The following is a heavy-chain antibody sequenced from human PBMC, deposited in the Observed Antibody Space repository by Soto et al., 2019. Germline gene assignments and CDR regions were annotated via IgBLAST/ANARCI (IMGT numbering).Heavy chain of an antibody. J-gene: IGHJ4*02. Sequence: PSETLSLTCTVSGGSISSYYWSWIRQPPGKGLEWIGDIYYSGSTNYNPSLKSRVTISVDKSKNQFSLKLSSVTAADTAVYYCRSSSWYSDYWGQGTLVTVSS. D-gene: IGHD6-13*01. CDR2: IYYSGST. CDR3: RSSSWYSDY. V-gene: IGHV4-59*12. CDR1: GGSISSYY.